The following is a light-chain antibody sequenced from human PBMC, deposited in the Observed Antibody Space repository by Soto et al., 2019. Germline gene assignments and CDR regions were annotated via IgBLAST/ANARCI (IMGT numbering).Light chain of an antibody. CDR3: SSYTTRSTDV. J-gene: IGLJ1*01. Sequence: SALTQPASVSGSPGQSLTISCTGTSRDIGFYNYVSWYQQYPGNAPKLIIFDVSNRPSGVSGRFSGSKSGNTASLTISGLLPEDGADYYCSSYTTRSTDVFGSGTKVTVL. CDR2: DVS. CDR1: SRDIGFYNY. V-gene: IGLV2-14*03.